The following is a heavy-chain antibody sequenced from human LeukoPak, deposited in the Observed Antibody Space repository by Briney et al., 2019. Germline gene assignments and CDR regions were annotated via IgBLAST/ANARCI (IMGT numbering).Heavy chain of an antibody. D-gene: IGHD2-2*02. CDR2: INHSGST. CDR1: GGSFSGYY. Sequence: PSETLSLTCVVYGGSFSGYYWSWIRQPPGKGLEWIGEINHSGSTNYKSSLKSRVTISIDTSKNQFSLKLSSVTAADTAVYYCAGGKRYCSSTSCYTPWFDPWGQGTLVTVSS. V-gene: IGHV4-34*01. J-gene: IGHJ5*02. CDR3: AGGKRYCSSTSCYTPWFDP.